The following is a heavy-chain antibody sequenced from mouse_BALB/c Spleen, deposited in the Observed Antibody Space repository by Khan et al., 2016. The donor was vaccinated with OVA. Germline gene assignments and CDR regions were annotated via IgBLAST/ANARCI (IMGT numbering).Heavy chain of an antibody. CDR3: ARSVLLAMDY. V-gene: IGHV2-4-1*01. CDR2: IWSGGST. CDR1: GFSLTNYG. Sequence: QVQLKQSGPGLVEPSQSLSINCTVSGFSLTNYGVHWVRQSPGKGLEWLGMIWSGGSTDYNAAFISRLSIRKDNSKSQVFFKMNSLQADDTAIYYCARSVLLAMDYWGQGTSVTVSS. J-gene: IGHJ4*01.